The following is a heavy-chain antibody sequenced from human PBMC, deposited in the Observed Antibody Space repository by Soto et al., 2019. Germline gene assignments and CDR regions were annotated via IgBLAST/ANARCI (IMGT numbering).Heavy chain of an antibody. CDR3: AKEYCSSTSCHVYYFDY. CDR1: GFTFSSYA. D-gene: IGHD2-2*01. V-gene: IGHV3-23*01. CDR2: ISGSGGST. Sequence: PGGSLRLSCAVSGFTFSSYAMSWVRRAPGKGLEWVSTISGSGGSTYYGDSVKGRFTISRDNPKNTLYLQMNSLRAEDTAVYFCAKEYCSSTSCHVYYFDYWGQGTLVTVSS. J-gene: IGHJ4*02.